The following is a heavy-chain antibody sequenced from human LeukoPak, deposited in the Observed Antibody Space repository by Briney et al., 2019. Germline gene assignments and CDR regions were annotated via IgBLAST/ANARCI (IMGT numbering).Heavy chain of an antibody. CDR2: IIPIFGTA. CDR3: ASDSSGYYFTPSGY. CDR1: GGTFSSYA. V-gene: IGHV1-69*13. D-gene: IGHD3-22*01. J-gene: IGHJ4*02. Sequence: ASVKVSCKASGGTFSSYAISWVRQAPGQGLEWMGGIIPIFGTAIYAQKFQGRVTITADESTSTAYMELSSLRSEDTAVYYCASDSSGYYFTPSGYWGQGTLVTVSS.